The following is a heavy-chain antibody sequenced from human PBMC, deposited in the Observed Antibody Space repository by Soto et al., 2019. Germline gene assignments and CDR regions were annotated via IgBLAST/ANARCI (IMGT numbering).Heavy chain of an antibody. CDR3: ARAGRDYRMVRGESSANWFDP. CDR1: GGSISSGGYY. D-gene: IGHD3-10*01. CDR2: IYYSGST. V-gene: IGHV4-31*03. Sequence: SETLSLTCTVSGGSISSGGYYWSWIRQHPGKGLEWIGYIYYSGSTYYNPSLKSRVTISVDTSKNQFSLKLSSVTAADTAVYYCARAGRDYRMVRGESSANWFDPWGQGTLVTVSS. J-gene: IGHJ5*02.